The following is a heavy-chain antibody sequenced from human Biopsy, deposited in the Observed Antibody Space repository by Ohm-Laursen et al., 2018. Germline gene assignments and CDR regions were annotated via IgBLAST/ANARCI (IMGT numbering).Heavy chain of an antibody. CDR3: ARDRMVTIITLVRADTFDI. D-gene: IGHD3-10*01. CDR2: VNPNSGPT. Sequence: ASVTVSCQASGYTFTDYSLHWVRQAPGQGLEWMGWVNPNSGPTNYAQKFQGRVTMTSDTSISTAYIELRRLISDDTAVYFCARDRMVTIITLVRADTFDIWGRGTLVSVSS. CDR1: GYTFTDYS. J-gene: IGHJ3*02. V-gene: IGHV1-2*02.